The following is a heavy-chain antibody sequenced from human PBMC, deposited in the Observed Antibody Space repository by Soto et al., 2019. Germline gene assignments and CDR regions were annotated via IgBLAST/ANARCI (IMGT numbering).Heavy chain of an antibody. CDR2: MSHSGAT. V-gene: IGHV4-39*01. CDR3: ARVERGTVTTVVDAFDI. D-gene: IGHD1-1*01. J-gene: IGHJ3*02. CDR1: GGSISRSGSY. Sequence: SETLSLTCTVSGGSISRSGSYWGWIRQPPRKGLEWIGEMSHSGATHYNPSLKSRVTISVDTSKNQFSLNIYSVTAADTALYYCARVERGTVTTVVDAFDIWGPGTMVTVSS.